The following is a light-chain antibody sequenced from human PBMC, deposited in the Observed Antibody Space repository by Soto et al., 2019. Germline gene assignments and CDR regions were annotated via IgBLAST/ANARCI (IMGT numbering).Light chain of an antibody. CDR2: DAS. CDR3: QEGSNWPPGLT. J-gene: IGKJ4*01. V-gene: IGKV3-11*01. CDR1: QSVSSY. Sequence: EIVLTQSPATLSLSPGERATLSCRASQSVSSYLAWYPQKPGQAPRLLIYDASNRATGIPARFSGSGSGTDFTLTISSLEAEDFAGYYCQEGSNWPPGLTFGGGTKVEIK.